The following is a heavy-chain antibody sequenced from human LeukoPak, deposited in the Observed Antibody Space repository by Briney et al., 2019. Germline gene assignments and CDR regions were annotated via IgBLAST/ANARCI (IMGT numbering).Heavy chain of an antibody. CDR1: GGSISSYH. V-gene: IGHV4-4*07. J-gene: IGHJ3*02. CDR2: IYTSGST. Sequence: PSETLSLTCTVSGGSISSYHWSWIRQPAGKGLEWIGRIYTSGSTNYNPSLKSRVTMSVDTSKNQFSLKLSSVTAADTAVYYCARLIAAAGTKDHDAFDIWGQGTMVTVSS. CDR3: ARLIAAAGTKDHDAFDI. D-gene: IGHD6-13*01.